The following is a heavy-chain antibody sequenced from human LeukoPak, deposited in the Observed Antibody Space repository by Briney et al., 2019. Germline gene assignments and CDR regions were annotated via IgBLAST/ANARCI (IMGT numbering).Heavy chain of an antibody. CDR1: GFTFSSYG. CDR2: IWYDGSNK. J-gene: IGHJ4*02. D-gene: IGHD6-13*01. V-gene: IGHV3-33*01. CDR3: ARGIIAAAGTDPGFDY. Sequence: PGRSLRLSCAASGFTFSSYGMHWVRQAPGKGLEWVAVIWYDGSNKYYADSVKGRFTISRDNSKNTLYLQMNSLRAEDTAVYYCARGIIAAAGTDPGFDYWGQGTLVTVSS.